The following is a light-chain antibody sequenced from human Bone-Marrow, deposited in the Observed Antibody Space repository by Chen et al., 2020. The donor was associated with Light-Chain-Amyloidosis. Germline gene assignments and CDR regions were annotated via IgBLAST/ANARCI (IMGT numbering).Light chain of an antibody. CDR3: QSADSSGTYEVI. V-gene: IGLV3-25*03. Sequence: SYELTQPPSVSVSPGQTAMITCSGDDLPTKYAYWYQQKPGQAPVLVIHRDTERPSGIAERFSGSSSGTTATLTSSGVQAEDEADYHCQSADSSGTYEVIFGGGTKLTGL. CDR2: RDT. CDR1: DLPTKY. J-gene: IGLJ2*01.